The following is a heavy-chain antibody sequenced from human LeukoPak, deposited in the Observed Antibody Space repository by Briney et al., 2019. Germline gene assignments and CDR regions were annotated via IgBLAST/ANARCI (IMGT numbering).Heavy chain of an antibody. CDR3: AKDNGPKSALDL. CDR2: ISWNSANI. CDR1: GFSIDDYA. J-gene: IGHJ3*01. V-gene: IGHV3-9*01. D-gene: IGHD4-17*01. Sequence: GGPLRLSCAASGFSIDDYAIHWVRQPPGKGLAWVSGISWNSANIGYADSIKGRFTISRDNAKNSVDLQIDSLRAEDTALYYCAKDNGPKSALDLWGQGTVVIVSS.